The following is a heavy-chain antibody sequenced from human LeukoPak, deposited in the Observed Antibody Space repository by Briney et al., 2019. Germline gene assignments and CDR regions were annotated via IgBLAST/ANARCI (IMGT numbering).Heavy chain of an antibody. Sequence: GASVKVSCKASGGTFSSYAISWVRQAPGQGLEWMGGIIPIFGTANYAQKFQGRVTITTDESTSTAYMELSSLRSEDTAVYYCAAHNVDTAMAAGYWGQGTLVTVSS. CDR3: AAHNVDTAMAAGY. J-gene: IGHJ4*02. D-gene: IGHD5-18*01. CDR1: GGTFSSYA. CDR2: IIPIFGTA. V-gene: IGHV1-69*05.